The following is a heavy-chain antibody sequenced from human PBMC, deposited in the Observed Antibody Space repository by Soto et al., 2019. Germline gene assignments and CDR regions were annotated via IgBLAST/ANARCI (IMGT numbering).Heavy chain of an antibody. J-gene: IGHJ6*02. V-gene: IGHV3-48*03. Sequence: LRLSCAASGFTFSGYEMNWVRQAPGKGLEWVSYISGSGSTIYYADSVKGRFTISRDNAKDSLYLQVNSLRAEDTAVYYCAREVVVFGVIIPTTMDVWGQGTTVTVSS. D-gene: IGHD3-22*01. CDR2: ISGSGSTI. CDR1: GFTFSGYE. CDR3: AREVVVFGVIIPTTMDV.